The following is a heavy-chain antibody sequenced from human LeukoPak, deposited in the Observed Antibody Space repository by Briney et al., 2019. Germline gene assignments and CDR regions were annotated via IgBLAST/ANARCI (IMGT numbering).Heavy chain of an antibody. CDR3: ARVGPRGQHIFDY. V-gene: IGHV4-30-2*01. D-gene: IGHD3-10*01. CDR1: GGSISSGSYS. CDR2: IYHSGTT. J-gene: IGHJ4*02. Sequence: SETLSLTCVVSGGSISSGSYSWSWIRQPSGKGLEWIGYIYHSGTTYYNPSLKSRVTILIDRSKNQFSLKLSSVTAADTAVYYCARVGPRGQHIFDYWGQGTLVTVSS.